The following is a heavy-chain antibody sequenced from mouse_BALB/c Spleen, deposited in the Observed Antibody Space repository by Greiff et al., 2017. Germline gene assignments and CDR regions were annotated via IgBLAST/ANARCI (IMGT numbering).Heavy chain of an antibody. CDR1: GFTFSSYG. Sequence: DVQLQESGGDLVKPGGSLKLSCAASGFTFSSYGMSWVRQTPDKRLEWVATISSGGSYTYYPDSVKGRFTISRDNAKNTLYLQMSSLKSEDTAMYYCARHDGSSYWFAYWGQGTLVTVSA. D-gene: IGHD1-1*01. CDR3: ARHDGSSYWFAY. CDR2: ISSGGSYT. J-gene: IGHJ3*01. V-gene: IGHV5-6*01.